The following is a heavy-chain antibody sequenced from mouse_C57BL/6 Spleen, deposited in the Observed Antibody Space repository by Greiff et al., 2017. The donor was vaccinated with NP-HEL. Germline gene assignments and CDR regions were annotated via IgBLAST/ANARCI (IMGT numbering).Heavy chain of an antibody. V-gene: IGHV14-4*01. CDR1: GFNIKDDY. Sequence: VQLQQSGAELVRPGASVKLSCTASGFNIKDDYMHWVKQRPEQGLEWIGWIDPENGDTEYASKFQGKATRTADTSSNTAYLQLSSLTSEDTSVYYCTTKSLFVTTVVYFDYWGQGTTLTVSS. J-gene: IGHJ2*01. CDR3: TTKSLFVTTVVYFDY. CDR2: IDPENGDT. D-gene: IGHD1-1*01.